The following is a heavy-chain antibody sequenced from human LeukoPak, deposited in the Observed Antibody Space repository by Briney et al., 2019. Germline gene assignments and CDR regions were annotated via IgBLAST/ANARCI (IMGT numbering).Heavy chain of an antibody. CDR2: IYAGGST. D-gene: IGHD1-1*01. Sequence: PGGSLRLSCAASGFSVSSKYVSWVRQAPGKGLEWVSVIYAGGSTYYADSVKGRFTMSRDNSKNTLYLQMNSLRPEDTAVYYCAKGGRGVTDNYYFDYWGQGTLVTVSS. J-gene: IGHJ4*02. CDR1: GFSVSSKY. CDR3: AKGGRGVTDNYYFDY. V-gene: IGHV3-66*01.